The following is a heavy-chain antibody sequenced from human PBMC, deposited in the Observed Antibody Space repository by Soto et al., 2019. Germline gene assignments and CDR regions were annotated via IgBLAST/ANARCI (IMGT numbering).Heavy chain of an antibody. V-gene: IGHV5-51*01. CDR1: GYSFTSYW. CDR3: ARLGTIFGVARTYYYYYGMDV. J-gene: IGHJ6*02. Sequence: RGESLKISCKGSGYSFTSYWIGWVRPMPGKGLEWMGIIYPGDSDTRYSPSFQGQVTISADKSISTAYLQWSSLKASDTAMYYCARLGTIFGVARTYYYYYGMDVWGQGTTVTVSS. D-gene: IGHD3-3*01. CDR2: IYPGDSDT.